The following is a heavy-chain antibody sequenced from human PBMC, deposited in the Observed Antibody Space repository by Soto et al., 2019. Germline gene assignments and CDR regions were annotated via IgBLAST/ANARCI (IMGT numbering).Heavy chain of an antibody. CDR3: AREGLTMVRGVIITTYYYGMDV. CDR2: INHSGST. Sequence: QVQLQQWGAGLLKPSETLSLTCAVYGGSFSGYYWSWIRQPPGKGLEWIGEINHSGSTNYNPSLKWRVTISVETSKNQFSLKLSSVTAADTAVYYCAREGLTMVRGVIITTYYYGMDVWGQGTTVTVSS. CDR1: GGSFSGYY. V-gene: IGHV4-34*01. J-gene: IGHJ6*02. D-gene: IGHD3-10*01.